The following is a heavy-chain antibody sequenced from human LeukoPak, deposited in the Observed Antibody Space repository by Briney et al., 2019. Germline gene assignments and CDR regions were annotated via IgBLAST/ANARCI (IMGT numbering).Heavy chain of an antibody. CDR2: ITSRGDAT. J-gene: IGHJ4*02. Sequence: GGSLRLSCAASGFTFTGSEMNWVRQAPGKGLERVSYITSRGDATYYADSVKGRFTISRDNARNSLFLQMNSLRAEDTAVYYCARDQRWFGELDFWGQGTLVTVSS. V-gene: IGHV3-48*03. CDR3: ARDQRWFGELDF. D-gene: IGHD3-10*01. CDR1: GFTFTGSE.